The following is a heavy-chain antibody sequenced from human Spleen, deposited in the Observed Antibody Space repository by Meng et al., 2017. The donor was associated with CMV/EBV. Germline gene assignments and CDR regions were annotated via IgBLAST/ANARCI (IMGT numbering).Heavy chain of an antibody. Sequence: SGGTFSSYAIRWVRQAPGQGLEWMGGIIPIFGTANYAQKFQGRVTITTDESTSTAYMELSSLRSEDTAVYYCARDRAYSSGWYYFDYWGQGTLVTVSS. CDR1: GGTFSSYA. V-gene: IGHV1-69*05. J-gene: IGHJ4*02. D-gene: IGHD6-19*01. CDR2: IIPIFGTA. CDR3: ARDRAYSSGWYYFDY.